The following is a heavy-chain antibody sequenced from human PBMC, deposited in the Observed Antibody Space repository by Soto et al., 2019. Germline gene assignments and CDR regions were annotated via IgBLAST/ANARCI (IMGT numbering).Heavy chain of an antibody. D-gene: IGHD6-19*01. J-gene: IGHJ4*02. CDR3: VKDRSTSDWYGYFDF. Sequence: EVQLWQSGGGLLQRGGALRLSCAASGFTFSTYCMNWVRQAPGKGLEWVSSISNSGDKTYYADSVKGWFTISRDNSRNTLFLRMNSLRAEDTAIYYCVKDRSTSDWYGYFDFWGQGSQVTVSS. CDR2: ISNSGDKT. V-gene: IGHV3-23*01. CDR1: GFTFSTYC.